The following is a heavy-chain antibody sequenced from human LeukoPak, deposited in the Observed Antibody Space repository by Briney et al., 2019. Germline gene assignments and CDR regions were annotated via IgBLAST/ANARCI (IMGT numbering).Heavy chain of an antibody. Sequence: SETLSLTCTVSGGSISSYYWSWIRQPPGKGLEWIGYIYYSGSTNYNPSLKSRVTISVDTSKNQFSLKLSSVTAADTDVYYCAREADYYDSSGLMDYWGQGTLVTVSS. CDR1: GGSISSYY. CDR3: AREADYYDSSGLMDY. V-gene: IGHV4-59*01. D-gene: IGHD3-22*01. J-gene: IGHJ4*02. CDR2: IYYSGST.